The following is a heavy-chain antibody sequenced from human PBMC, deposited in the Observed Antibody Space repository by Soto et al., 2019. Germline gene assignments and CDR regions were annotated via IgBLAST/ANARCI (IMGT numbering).Heavy chain of an antibody. CDR2: IYSGGST. D-gene: IGHD1-26*01. CDR3: VRLELGIGRDY. J-gene: IGHJ4*02. CDR1: GFTVSYNY. Sequence: EVQLVETGGGLIQPGGSLRLSCAVSGFTVSYNYMSWVRQAPGKGLERVSVIYSGGSTYYAASVKGRFTISRDNSKNTVYLQMNSLRAEDTAVYYCVRLELGIGRDYWGLGTLVTVSS. V-gene: IGHV3-53*02.